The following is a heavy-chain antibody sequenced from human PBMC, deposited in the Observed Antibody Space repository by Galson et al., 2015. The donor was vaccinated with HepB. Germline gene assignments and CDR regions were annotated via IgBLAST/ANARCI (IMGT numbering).Heavy chain of an antibody. CDR2: ISYDGSNK. D-gene: IGHD2-2*02. V-gene: IGHV3-30-3*01. CDR3: ARDCSSTSCYTSGAFDI. Sequence: SLRLSRAASGFTFSSYAMHWVRQAPGKGLEWVAVISYDGSNKYYADSVKGRFTISRDNSKNTLYLQMNSLRAGDTAVYYCARDCSSTSCYTSGAFDIWGQGTMVTVSS. J-gene: IGHJ3*02. CDR1: GFTFSSYA.